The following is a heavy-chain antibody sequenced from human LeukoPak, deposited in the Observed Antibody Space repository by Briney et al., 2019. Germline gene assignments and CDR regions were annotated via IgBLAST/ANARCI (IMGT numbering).Heavy chain of an antibody. CDR1: GGSISSYY. J-gene: IGHJ4*02. V-gene: IGHV4-59*01. CDR2: IYYSRST. CDR3: ARVPTVYGGNSNYFDY. Sequence: SETLSLTCTVSGGSISSYYWSWIRQPPGKGLEWIGYIYYSRSTNYNPSLKSRVTISVDTSKNQFSLKLSSVTAADTAVYYCARVPTVYGGNSNYFDYWGQGTLVTVSS. D-gene: IGHD4-23*01.